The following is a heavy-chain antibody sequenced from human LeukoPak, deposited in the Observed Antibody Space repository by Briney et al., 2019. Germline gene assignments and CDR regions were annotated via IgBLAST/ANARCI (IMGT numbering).Heavy chain of an antibody. V-gene: IGHV1-3*03. J-gene: IGHJ4*02. CDR2: INAGNGNT. CDR1: GYTFTSYA. D-gene: IGHD6-19*01. CDR3: ARGLPSSEQWLGNFDY. Sequence: ASVKVSCKASGYTFTSYAMHWVRQAPGQRLEWMGWINAGNGNTKYSQEFQGRVTITSDTSASTAYMELSSLRSEDMAVYYCARGLPSSEQWLGNFDYWGQGTLVTVSS.